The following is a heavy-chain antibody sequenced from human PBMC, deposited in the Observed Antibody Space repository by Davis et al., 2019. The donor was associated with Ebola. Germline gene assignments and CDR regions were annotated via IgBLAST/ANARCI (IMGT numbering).Heavy chain of an antibody. CDR2: IYPGDSDT. CDR1: GYSFTSYW. CDR3: ARRFLEPQGWFDP. V-gene: IGHV5-51*01. D-gene: IGHD3-3*01. Sequence: PGGSLRLSCKGSGYSFTSYWIGWVRQMPGKGLEWMGIIYPGDSDTRYSPSFQGQVTISADKSISTAYLQWSSLKASDTAMYYCARRFLEPQGWFDPWGQGTLVTVSS. J-gene: IGHJ5*02.